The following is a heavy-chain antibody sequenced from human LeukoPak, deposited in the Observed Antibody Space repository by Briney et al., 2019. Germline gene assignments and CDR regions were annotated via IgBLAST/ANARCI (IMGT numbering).Heavy chain of an antibody. Sequence: GGSLRLSCAASGFTVSSNYMSWVRQAPGKGLEWVSVIYSGGSTYYADSVKGRFTISRGNSKNTLYLQMNSLRAEDTAVYYCASAYSSSWYVFGYWGQGTLVTVSS. CDR2: IYSGGST. J-gene: IGHJ4*02. V-gene: IGHV3-53*01. D-gene: IGHD6-13*01. CDR3: ASAYSSSWYVFGY. CDR1: GFTVSSNY.